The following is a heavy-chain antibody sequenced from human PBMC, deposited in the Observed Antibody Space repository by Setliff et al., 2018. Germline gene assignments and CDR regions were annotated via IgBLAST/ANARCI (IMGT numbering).Heavy chain of an antibody. D-gene: IGHD4-17*01. Sequence: PSETLSLTCTVSGGSISSSSYYWGWIRQPPGKGLEWIGSIYYSGSTYYNPSLKSRVTISVDTSKNQFSLKLSSVTAADTAVYYCARDRVTTLENYYYYYGMDVWGQGTTGTVSS. CDR2: IYYSGST. CDR1: GGSISSSSYY. J-gene: IGHJ6*02. CDR3: ARDRVTTLENYYYYYGMDV. V-gene: IGHV4-39*07.